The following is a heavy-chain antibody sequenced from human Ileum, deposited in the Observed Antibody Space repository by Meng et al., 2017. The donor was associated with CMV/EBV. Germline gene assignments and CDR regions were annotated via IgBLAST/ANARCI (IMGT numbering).Heavy chain of an antibody. V-gene: IGHV4-4*07. D-gene: IGHD3-10*01. Sequence: QLQGLGPRPVPPSETLSLTCTGTGGSLPSYYWTWIRKPAGKGLGWIGRIHPTGTTDDNPSLRSRVSMSLDKSKNQFSLKLTSVTAADTAVYYCARAAARGVPVDLWGQGTLVTVSS. CDR3: ARAAARGVPVDL. CDR2: IHPTGTT. CDR1: GGSLPSYY. J-gene: IGHJ5*02.